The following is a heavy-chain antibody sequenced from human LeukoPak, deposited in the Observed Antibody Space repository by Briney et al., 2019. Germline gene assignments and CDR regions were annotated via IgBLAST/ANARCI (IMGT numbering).Heavy chain of an antibody. Sequence: SETLSLTCTVSGASINTINYYWDWLRQPPGKAPEWIGSFYSGGSAYYSPSLKSRVTISSDTSTNHFSLRLTSVTAADTAVYYCASKTTVVTDDAFDIWGQGTMVTVSS. V-gene: IGHV4-39*07. D-gene: IGHD4-23*01. CDR1: GASINTINYY. J-gene: IGHJ3*02. CDR3: ASKTTVVTDDAFDI. CDR2: FYSGGSA.